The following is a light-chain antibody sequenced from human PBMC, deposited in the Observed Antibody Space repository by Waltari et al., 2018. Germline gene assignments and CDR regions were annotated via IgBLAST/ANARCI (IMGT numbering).Light chain of an antibody. CDR1: SSNIGNNY. CDR2: KNS. CDR3: ATWDDSLSGVG. Sequence: QSVLTQSPSMSETPGQRVIISCSGSSSNIGNNYVYWYQHFPGMAPKLVMFKNSQRPSGVPDRFSGSSDGTSASLAISGLRSEDDADYYCATWDDSLSGVGFGGGTRLTVL. J-gene: IGLJ2*01. V-gene: IGLV1-47*01.